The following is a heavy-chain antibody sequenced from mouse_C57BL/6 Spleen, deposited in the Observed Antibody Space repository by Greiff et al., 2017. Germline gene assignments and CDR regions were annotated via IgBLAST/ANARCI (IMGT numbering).Heavy chain of an antibody. V-gene: IGHV1-15*01. CDR3: TRARNGCYVMDY. D-gene: IGHD2-3*01. Sequence: QVQLKESGAELVRPGASVTLSCKASGYTFTDYEMHWVKQTPVHGLEWIGAIDPETGGTAYNQKFKGKAILTADKSSSTAYMGLRSLTSEDSAVYYCTRARNGCYVMDYWGQGTSVTVSS. J-gene: IGHJ4*01. CDR2: IDPETGGT. CDR1: GYTFTDYE.